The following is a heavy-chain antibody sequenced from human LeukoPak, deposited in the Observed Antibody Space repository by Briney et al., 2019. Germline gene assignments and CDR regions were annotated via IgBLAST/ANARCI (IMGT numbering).Heavy chain of an antibody. V-gene: IGHV1-69*06. Sequence: EASVKVSCKASGGTFSSYAISWVRQAPGQGLEWMGGIIPIFGTANYAQKFQGRVTMTEDTSTDTAYMELSSLRSEDTAVYYCATNYDILTGFDYWGQGTLVTVSS. CDR3: ATNYDILTGFDY. J-gene: IGHJ4*02. D-gene: IGHD3-9*01. CDR1: GGTFSSYA. CDR2: IIPIFGTA.